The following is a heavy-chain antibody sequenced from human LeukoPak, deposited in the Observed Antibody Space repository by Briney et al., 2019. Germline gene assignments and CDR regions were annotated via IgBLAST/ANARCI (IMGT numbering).Heavy chain of an antibody. D-gene: IGHD5-18*01. J-gene: IGHJ3*01. CDR2: ISYDGNNK. CDR3: AKARGYSYGYLGGNLDDVFDV. V-gene: IGHV3-30*18. Sequence: PGGSLRLSCAASGFTFSSYGMHWVRQAPGKGLEWVAVISYDGNNKYYADSVKGRFTISRDNSKNTLYVQMNSLRADDTAVYYCAKARGYSYGYLGGNLDDVFDVWGQGTMVTVSS. CDR1: GFTFSSYG.